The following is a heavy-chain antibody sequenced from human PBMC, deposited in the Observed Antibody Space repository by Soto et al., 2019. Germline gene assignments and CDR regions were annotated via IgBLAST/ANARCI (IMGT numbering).Heavy chain of an antibody. CDR3: AGGRGWVWDY. J-gene: IGHJ4*02. Sequence: EVHFVESGGGLVQPGGSLRLSCTASRSTLSGYWMNWVRQAPGKGLEWVANIKQDGSATNYMDSVKGRFTISRDNAKNSLYLQMNSLRADDSALYFCAGGRGWVWDYWGQGTLVTVSS. CDR2: IKQDGSAT. D-gene: IGHD6-19*01. CDR1: RSTLSGYW. V-gene: IGHV3-7*04.